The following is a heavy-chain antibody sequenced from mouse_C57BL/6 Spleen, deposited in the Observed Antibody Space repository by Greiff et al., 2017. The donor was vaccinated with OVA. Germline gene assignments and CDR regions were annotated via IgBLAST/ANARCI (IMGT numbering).Heavy chain of an antibody. J-gene: IGHJ2*01. Sequence: VQLQQPGAELVRPGASVTLSCKASGYTFPDYEMHWVKQTPVHGLEWIGAIDPETGGTAYNQKFKGKAILTADKSSSTAYMELRSLTSEDSAVYYCTRGGTVFDWWGQGTTLTVSS. CDR3: TRGGTVFDW. D-gene: IGHD3-1*01. CDR2: IDPETGGT. CDR1: GYTFPDYE. V-gene: IGHV1-15*01.